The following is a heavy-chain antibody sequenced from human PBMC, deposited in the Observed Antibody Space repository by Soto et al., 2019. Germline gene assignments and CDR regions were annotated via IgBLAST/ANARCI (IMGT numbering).Heavy chain of an antibody. Sequence: QVQLQESGPGLVKPSQTLSLTCTVSGGSISSGGYYWSWIRQHPGKGLEWIGYIYYSGSTYYNPSLKSRVTISVDTSKNQFSLKLSSVPAADTAVYYCARSLRVVPAAIGPFMHWFDPWGQGTLVTVSS. D-gene: IGHD2-2*02. CDR1: GGSISSGGYY. CDR3: ARSLRVVPAAIGPFMHWFDP. CDR2: IYYSGST. V-gene: IGHV4-31*03. J-gene: IGHJ5*02.